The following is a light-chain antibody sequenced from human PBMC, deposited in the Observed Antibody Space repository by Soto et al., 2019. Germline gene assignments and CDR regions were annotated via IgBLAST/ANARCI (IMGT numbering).Light chain of an antibody. CDR1: QSVSRY. CDR3: QHRSNWPRT. CDR2: DAS. Sequence: EIVLTQSPATLSLSPGDTATLSCRASQSVSRYLAWYQQKPGQAPRLLIYDASNRDTGIPARFSGSGSGTDFTLSICILEPEDFAVYYCQHRSNWPRTFGQGTKVEIK. V-gene: IGKV3-11*01. J-gene: IGKJ2*01.